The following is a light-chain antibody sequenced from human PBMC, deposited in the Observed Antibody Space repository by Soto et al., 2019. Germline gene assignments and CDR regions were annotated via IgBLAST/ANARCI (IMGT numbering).Light chain of an antibody. V-gene: IGKV1-5*03. CDR3: QQYNTYST. CDR1: QSVSGW. Sequence: DIQMTQSPSALSASVGDRVTSTCRASQSVSGWLAWYQQKPGKAPKLLIYKASSLETGVPSRFSGSGSGTEFTLTISSLQPDDFATYYCQQYNTYSTFGQGTKVDIK. CDR2: KAS. J-gene: IGKJ1*01.